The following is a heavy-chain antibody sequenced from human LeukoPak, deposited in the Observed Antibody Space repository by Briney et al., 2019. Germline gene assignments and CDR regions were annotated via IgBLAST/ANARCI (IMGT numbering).Heavy chain of an antibody. CDR1: GYTFTFYD. V-gene: IGHV1-8*01. J-gene: IGHJ4*02. CDR3: TRGSLSGSSRDY. Sequence: ASVRVSCTASGYTFTFYDNNWVRQAPGQGLEWMGWMNPDTGDTGYAPNFQGRVAMTSDTTIDTAYMQLTGLTSHDTAIYYCTRGSLSGSSRDYWGQGTLVTVSS. CDR2: MNPDTGDT. D-gene: IGHD3-10*01.